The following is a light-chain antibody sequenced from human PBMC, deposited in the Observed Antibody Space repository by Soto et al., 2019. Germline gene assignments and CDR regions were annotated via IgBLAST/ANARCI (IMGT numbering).Light chain of an antibody. CDR2: DAS. V-gene: IGKV1-5*01. CDR3: QQYHSYWT. CDR1: HSISRY. Sequence: DIQMTQSPSSLSASVGDRVTITCRASHSISRYLNWYQQKPGKAPKLLIYDASSLESGVPQRFSGSGSGTEFTLTISSLQTDDFSTYYCQQYHSYWTFGQGTKVDIK. J-gene: IGKJ1*01.